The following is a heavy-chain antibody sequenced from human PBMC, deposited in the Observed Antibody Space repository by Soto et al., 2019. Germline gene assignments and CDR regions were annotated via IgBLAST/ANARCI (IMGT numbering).Heavy chain of an antibody. Sequence: SVKVSCKTSGDIFSGYSISWARQAPGQGLEWMGGIIPILGIANYAQKFQGRVTITADKSTSTAYMELSSLRSEDTAVYYCARGSSVSSGYPIDYWGQGTLVTVSS. CDR2: IIPILGIA. V-gene: IGHV1-69*10. D-gene: IGHD3-22*01. J-gene: IGHJ4*02. CDR3: ARGSSVSSGYPIDY. CDR1: GDIFSGYS.